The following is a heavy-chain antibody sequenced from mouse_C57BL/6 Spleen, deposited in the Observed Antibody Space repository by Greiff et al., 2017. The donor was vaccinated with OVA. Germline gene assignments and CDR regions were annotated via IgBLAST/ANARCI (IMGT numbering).Heavy chain of an antibody. CDR3: ARGLYRGYFDY. J-gene: IGHJ2*01. Sequence: VQLQQSGPVLVKPGASVKMSCKASGYTFTDYYMNWVKQSHGKSLEWIGVINPYNGGTSYNQKFKGKATLTVDKSSSTAYMELNSLTSEDSAVYYCARGLYRGYFDYWGQGTTLTVSS. V-gene: IGHV1-19*01. CDR2: INPYNGGT. D-gene: IGHD2-14*01. CDR1: GYTFTDYY.